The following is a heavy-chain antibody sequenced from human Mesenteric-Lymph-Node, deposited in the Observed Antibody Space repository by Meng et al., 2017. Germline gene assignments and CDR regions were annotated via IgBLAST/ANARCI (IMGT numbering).Heavy chain of an antibody. CDR1: GFTFSSYG. Sequence: GESLKISCAASGFTFSSYGMHWVRLAPGKGLEWVAVIIHDATKIYYANSVEGRFTISRDNSKDTLYLQMNSLRAEDTAVYYCARIGYNFNLGNAFDIWGHGTRVTVSS. J-gene: IGHJ3*02. D-gene: IGHD1-1*01. CDR2: IIHDATKI. V-gene: IGHV3-30*06. CDR3: ARIGYNFNLGNAFDI.